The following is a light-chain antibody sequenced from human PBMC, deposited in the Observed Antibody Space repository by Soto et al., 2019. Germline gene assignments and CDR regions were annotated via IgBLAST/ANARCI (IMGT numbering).Light chain of an antibody. CDR1: SSNIGNNY. V-gene: IGLV1-51*02. CDR3: ETWDSSLSAGV. CDR2: ENT. J-gene: IGLJ3*02. Sequence: QSVLTQPPSVSAAPGQKVTISCSGSSSNIGNNYVSWYQQLPGTAPKLLIYENTKRPSGIPDRFSGSKSGTSATLGITGLQTGDEADYYCETWDSSLSAGVFGGGTKLTVL.